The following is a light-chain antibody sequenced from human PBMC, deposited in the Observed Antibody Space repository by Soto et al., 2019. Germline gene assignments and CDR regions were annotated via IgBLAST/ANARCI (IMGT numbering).Light chain of an antibody. Sequence: EIVLTQSPGTRSLSPGERATLSCRASQSVSSSYLAWYQQKPGQAPRLLIYGASGRATGIPDRFSGSGSGTDFTLTISRREPEDFAVYYCQHYCSSPIFPCGPGTKVDIK. V-gene: IGKV3-20*01. CDR2: GAS. J-gene: IGKJ3*01. CDR1: QSVSSSY. CDR3: QHYCSSPIFP.